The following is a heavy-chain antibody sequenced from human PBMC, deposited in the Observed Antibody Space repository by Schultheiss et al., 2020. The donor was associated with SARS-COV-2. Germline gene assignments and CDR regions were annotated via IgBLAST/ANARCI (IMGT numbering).Heavy chain of an antibody. V-gene: IGHV4-34*01. CDR3: ARAGGNAYYYYYYYMDV. D-gene: IGHD4-23*01. CDR2: ISHGRST. J-gene: IGHJ6*03. Sequence: SETLSLTCTVSRGSIVSYYWSWIRQPPGKGLEWIGDISHGRSTSYNPSLRSRVTISLDTSKNQFSLKLSSVTAADTAVYYCARAGGNAYYYYYYYMDVWGKGTTVTVSS. CDR1: RGSIVSYY.